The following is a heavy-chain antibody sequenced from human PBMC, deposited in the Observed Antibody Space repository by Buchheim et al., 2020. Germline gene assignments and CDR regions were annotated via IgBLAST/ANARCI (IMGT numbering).Heavy chain of an antibody. CDR2: IYYSGST. Sequence: QVQLQESGPGLVKPSETLSLTCTVSGGSISSYYWSWIRQPPGKGLEWIGYIYYSGSTNYNPSLKSRVTISVDTSKNQFSLKLSSVTAVDTAVYYCARVLAVAGAKYFDYWGQGTL. CDR3: ARVLAVAGAKYFDY. J-gene: IGHJ4*02. V-gene: IGHV4-59*01. D-gene: IGHD6-19*01. CDR1: GGSISSYY.